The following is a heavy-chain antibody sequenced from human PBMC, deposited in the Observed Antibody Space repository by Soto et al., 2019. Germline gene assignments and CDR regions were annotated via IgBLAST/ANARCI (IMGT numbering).Heavy chain of an antibody. CDR3: ARLEAVAGIQD. D-gene: IGHD6-19*01. CDR2: IYYSGST. Sequence: TSETLSLTCTVSGGSISSSSYYWGWIRQPPGKGLEWIGSIYYSGSTYYNPSLKSRVTISVDTSKNQFSLKLSSVTAADTAVYYCARLEAVAGIQDWGQGTLVTVSS. V-gene: IGHV4-39*01. CDR1: GGSISSSSYY. J-gene: IGHJ4*02.